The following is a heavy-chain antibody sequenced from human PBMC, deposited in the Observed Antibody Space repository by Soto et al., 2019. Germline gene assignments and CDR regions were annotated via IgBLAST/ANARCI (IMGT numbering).Heavy chain of an antibody. V-gene: IGHV4-31*03. D-gene: IGHD2-15*01. J-gene: IGHJ6*02. Sequence: TLSLTCTVSGGSISSGGYYWSWIRQHPGKGLEWIGYIYYSGGTYYNPSLKSRVTISVDTSKNQFSLKLSSVTAADTAVYYCARGVVYGMDVWGQGTTVTVSS. CDR3: ARGVVYGMDV. CDR2: IYYSGGT. CDR1: GGSISSGGYY.